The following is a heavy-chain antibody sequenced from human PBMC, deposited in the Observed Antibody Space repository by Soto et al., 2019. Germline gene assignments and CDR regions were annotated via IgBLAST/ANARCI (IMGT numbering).Heavy chain of an antibody. CDR2: IYSGGNT. D-gene: IGHD5-12*01. CDR3: ASLGYSDSIFAFDF. V-gene: IGHV3-53*01. CDR1: GFTVSTNY. Sequence: GGSLRLSCAASGFTVSTNYMNWVRQAPGQGLEWVSVIYSGGNTYYADSVKGRFTISRDNSKNTLYLQMNSLRAGDTAVYYCASLGYSDSIFAFDFWGQGTMVTVSS. J-gene: IGHJ3*01.